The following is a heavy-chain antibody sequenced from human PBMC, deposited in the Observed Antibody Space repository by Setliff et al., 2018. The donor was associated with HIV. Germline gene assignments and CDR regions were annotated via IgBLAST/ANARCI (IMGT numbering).Heavy chain of an antibody. CDR3: ARVVETTYISGFGAFDV. V-gene: IGHV4-30-2*01. Sequence: SETLSLTCVVSGDSIRNGGYSWTWIRQPPGKGLEWIGFIYHSGSSFYNPSLKSRVTISRDRSANQFSLNLTSVTAADTGVYYCARVVETTYISGFGAFDVWGQGKVVTVSS. CDR2: IYHSGSS. CDR1: GDSIRNGGYS. J-gene: IGHJ3*01. D-gene: IGHD4-4*01.